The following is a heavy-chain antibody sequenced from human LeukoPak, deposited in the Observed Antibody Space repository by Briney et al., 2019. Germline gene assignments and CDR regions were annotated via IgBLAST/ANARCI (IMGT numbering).Heavy chain of an antibody. Sequence: AGGSLRLSCAASGFTFSSYGMHWVRQAPGKGLEWVAFIRYDGSNKYYADSVKGRFTISRDNSKNTLYLQMNSLRAEDTAVYYCAKDTYYYDSSGYYQFRGQGTLVTVSS. D-gene: IGHD3-22*01. V-gene: IGHV3-30*02. CDR3: AKDTYYYDSSGYYQF. CDR1: GFTFSSYG. J-gene: IGHJ4*02. CDR2: IRYDGSNK.